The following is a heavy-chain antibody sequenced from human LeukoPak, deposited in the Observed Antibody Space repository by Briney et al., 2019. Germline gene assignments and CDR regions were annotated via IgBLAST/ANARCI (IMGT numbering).Heavy chain of an antibody. CDR3: ARATSWSH. CDR1: GFTFSGSW. J-gene: IGHJ4*02. Sequence: GGSLRLSCAASGFTFSGSWMSWIRQAPGKGLEWVANIKPDGSDKYYVDSVKGRFTISGDNAKNSLYLQMNSLRAEDTAVYYCARATSWSHWGQGTLVTVSS. D-gene: IGHD2-2*01. CDR2: IKPDGSDK. V-gene: IGHV3-7*01.